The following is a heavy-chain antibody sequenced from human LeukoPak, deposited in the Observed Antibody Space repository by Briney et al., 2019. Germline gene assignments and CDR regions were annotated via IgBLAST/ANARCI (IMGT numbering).Heavy chain of an antibody. J-gene: IGHJ4*02. V-gene: IGHV3-30*02. Sequence: GGSLRLSCAASGFTFSSYGMHWVRQAPGKGLEWVAVIRYDGSNKYYADSVKGRFTISRDNSKNTLYLQMNSLRAEDTAVYYCAKDPRGAPRDYWGQGTLVTVSS. CDR2: IRYDGSNK. CDR3: AKDPRGAPRDY. CDR1: GFTFSSYG.